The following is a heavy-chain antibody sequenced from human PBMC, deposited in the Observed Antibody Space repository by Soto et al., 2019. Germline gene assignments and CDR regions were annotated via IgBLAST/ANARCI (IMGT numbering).Heavy chain of an antibody. V-gene: IGHV4-34*01. Sequence: QVQLQQWGAGLLKPSETLSLTCAVYGGSFSGYYWSWIRQPPGKGLEWIGEINHSGSTNYNPCLKSRVTISVDTSKNQFSLKLSSVTAADTAVYYCARSCASSGWYPGGVHFSYWGQGTLVTVSS. CDR1: GGSFSGYY. CDR3: ARSCASSGWYPGGVHFSY. CDR2: INHSGST. D-gene: IGHD6-19*01. J-gene: IGHJ4*02.